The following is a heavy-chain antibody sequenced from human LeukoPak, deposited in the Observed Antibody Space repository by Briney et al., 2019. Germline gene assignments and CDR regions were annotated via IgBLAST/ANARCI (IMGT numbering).Heavy chain of an antibody. Sequence: PGRSLRLSCAASGFTFSSYGMHWVRQAPGKGLEWVAVIWYDGSNKYYADSVKGRFTISRDNSKNTLYLQMNSLRAEDTAVYYCARDGSGWFIDYWGQGTLVTVSS. D-gene: IGHD6-19*01. CDR1: GFTFSSYG. J-gene: IGHJ4*02. CDR3: ARDGSGWFIDY. CDR2: IWYDGSNK. V-gene: IGHV3-33*01.